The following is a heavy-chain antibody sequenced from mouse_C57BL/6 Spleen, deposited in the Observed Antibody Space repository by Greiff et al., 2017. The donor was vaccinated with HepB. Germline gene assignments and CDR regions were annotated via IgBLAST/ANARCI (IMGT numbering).Heavy chain of an antibody. V-gene: IGHV1-9*01. Sequence: VQLQQSGAELMKPGASVKLSCKATGYTFTGYWIEWVKQRPGHGLEWIGEILPGSGSTNYNEKFKGKATFTADTSSNTAYMQLSSLTTEDSAIYYCARIYYDYDEAWCAYWGQGTLVTVSA. CDR3: ARIYYDYDEAWCAY. J-gene: IGHJ3*01. CDR2: ILPGSGST. D-gene: IGHD2-4*01. CDR1: GYTFTGYW.